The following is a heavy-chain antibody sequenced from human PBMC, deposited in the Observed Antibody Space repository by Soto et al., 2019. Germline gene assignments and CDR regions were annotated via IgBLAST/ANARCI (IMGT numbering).Heavy chain of an antibody. CDR1: GYSISSGYY. V-gene: IGHV4-38-2*02. J-gene: IGHJ5*02. Sequence: SETLSLTCAVSGYSISSGYYWGWRRQPPGKGLEWTGSIYHSGSTYYNPSLKSRVTISVDTSKNQFSLKLSSVTAADTAVYYCARDNWGLDWFDPWGQGTLVTVSS. CDR3: ARDNWGLDWFDP. CDR2: IYHSGST. D-gene: IGHD7-27*01.